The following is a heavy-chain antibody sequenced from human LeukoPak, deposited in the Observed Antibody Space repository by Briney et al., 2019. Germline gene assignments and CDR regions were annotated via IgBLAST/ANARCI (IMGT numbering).Heavy chain of an antibody. CDR3: AKPMVRGVITYYFDY. Sequence: GSSLRLSCAASGFTFSYYGMHWVRQAPGRGLEWVAVISHDGSNKYYADSVKGRFTISRDNSKNTLYLQMNSLRAEDTAVYYCAKPMVRGVITYYFDYWGQGTLVTVSS. D-gene: IGHD3-10*01. CDR1: GFTFSYYG. V-gene: IGHV3-30*18. CDR2: ISHDGSNK. J-gene: IGHJ4*02.